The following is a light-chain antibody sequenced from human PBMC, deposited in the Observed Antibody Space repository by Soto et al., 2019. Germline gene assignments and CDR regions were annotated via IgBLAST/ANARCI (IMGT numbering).Light chain of an antibody. CDR1: SSDVGGYNS. V-gene: IGLV2-14*01. J-gene: IGLJ1*01. Sequence: QSALTQPASVSGSPGQSITISCTGTSSDVGGYNSVSWYQQHPGNAPKLMIYDVRNRPSGVPDRFSGSKSGNTASLTISGLQDEDEDDYYCSSYTISTTLVFGAGTKLTVL. CDR3: SSYTISTTLV. CDR2: DVR.